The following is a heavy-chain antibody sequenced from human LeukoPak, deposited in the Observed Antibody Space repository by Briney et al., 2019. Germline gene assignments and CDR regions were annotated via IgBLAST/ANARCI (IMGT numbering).Heavy chain of an antibody. CDR2: IRYDGSNK. J-gene: IGHJ4*02. D-gene: IGHD1-26*01. Sequence: GGSLRLSCAASGFTFSGYGMLWVRQAPGKGLEWVAFIRYDGSNKYYADSVKGRFTISRDNSKNTLYLQMNRLRVEDTAVYYCAKSYWEPLNQFDCWGQGTLVTVSS. V-gene: IGHV3-30*02. CDR3: AKSYWEPLNQFDC. CDR1: GFTFSGYG.